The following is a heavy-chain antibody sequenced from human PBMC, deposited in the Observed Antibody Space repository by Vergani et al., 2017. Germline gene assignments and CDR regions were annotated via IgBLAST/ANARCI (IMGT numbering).Heavy chain of an antibody. V-gene: IGHV3-11*01. D-gene: IGHD3-3*01. Sequence: VQLLESGGGLVQPGGSLRLSCAASGFTFSDYYMSWIRQAPGKGLEWVSYISSSGSTIYYADSVKGRFTISRDNAKNSLYLQMNSLRAEDTAVYYCAGSYDFWSGYPMKIDYWGQGTLVTVSS. CDR3: AGSYDFWSGYPMKIDY. J-gene: IGHJ4*02. CDR2: ISSSGSTI. CDR1: GFTFSDYY.